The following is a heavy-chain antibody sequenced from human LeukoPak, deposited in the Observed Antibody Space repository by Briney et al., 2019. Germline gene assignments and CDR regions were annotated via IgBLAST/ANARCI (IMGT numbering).Heavy chain of an antibody. Sequence: GGSLRLSCAASGFTFSSYAMSWVRQAPGKGLEWVSAISGSGGSTYYADSVKGRFTISRDNSKNTLYLQMNSLRAEDTAVYYCAKDMDGYYYYGIDVWGQGTTVTVSS. CDR1: GFTFSSYA. CDR2: ISGSGGST. J-gene: IGHJ6*02. D-gene: IGHD3-10*01. CDR3: AKDMDGYYYYGIDV. V-gene: IGHV3-23*01.